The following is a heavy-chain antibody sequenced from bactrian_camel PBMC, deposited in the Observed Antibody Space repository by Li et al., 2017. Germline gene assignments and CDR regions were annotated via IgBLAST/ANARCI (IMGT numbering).Heavy chain of an antibody. CDR2: TYRSGGGT. V-gene: IGHV3S40*01. Sequence: VQLVESGGGSVQAGGSLRLSCAASGSIQRTNCMGWFRQAPGKEREGVAATYRSGGGTWYGSPVKGRFTISHDNAKNTAYLQMNSLQPEDTAMYYCAADFYNLQLARTYTYWGQGTQVTVS. CDR3: AADFYNLQLARTYTY. D-gene: IGHD7*01. J-gene: IGHJ4*01. CDR1: GSIQRTNC.